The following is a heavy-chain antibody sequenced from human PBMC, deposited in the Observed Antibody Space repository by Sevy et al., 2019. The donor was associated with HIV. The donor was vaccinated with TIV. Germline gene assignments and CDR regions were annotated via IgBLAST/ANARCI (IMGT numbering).Heavy chain of an antibody. Sequence: ASVKVSCKASGYTFTSYGISWVRQAPGQGLEWMGWISAYNGNTNYAQKLQGRVTMTTDTSTSTASMELRSLRSDDTAVYYCARDPPTYSSGWLTLDYWGQGTLVTVSS. J-gene: IGHJ4*02. CDR2: ISAYNGNT. V-gene: IGHV1-18*01. CDR3: ARDPPTYSSGWLTLDY. CDR1: GYTFTSYG. D-gene: IGHD6-19*01.